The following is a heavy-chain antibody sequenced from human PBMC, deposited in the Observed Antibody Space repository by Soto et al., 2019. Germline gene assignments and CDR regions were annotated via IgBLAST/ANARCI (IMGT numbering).Heavy chain of an antibody. Sequence: GESLRISCKGSGYSFTSYWIGWVRQMPGKGLEWMGIIYPGDSDTRYSPSFQGQVTISADKSISTAYLQWSSLKASDTAMYYCATGGSLNWNGDVGFDYWGQGTLVTV. CDR2: IYPGDSDT. V-gene: IGHV5-51*01. D-gene: IGHD1-1*01. J-gene: IGHJ4*02. CDR1: GYSFTSYW. CDR3: ATGGSLNWNGDVGFDY.